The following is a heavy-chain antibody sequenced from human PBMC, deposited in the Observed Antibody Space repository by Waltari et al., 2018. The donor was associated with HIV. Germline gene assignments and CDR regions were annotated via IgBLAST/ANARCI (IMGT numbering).Heavy chain of an antibody. J-gene: IGHJ4*02. CDR2: IYYSGST. Sequence: QLQLQESGPGLVKPSETLSLTCTVSGGSISSSSYYWGWIRQPPGKGLEWIGSIYYSGSTYYNPSPKGRVTISVDTAKNQFSLKLSSVTAADTAVYYCARRTSRGYGSGSFDYWGQGTLVTVSS. D-gene: IGHD3-10*01. CDR1: GGSISSSSYY. CDR3: ARRTSRGYGSGSFDY. V-gene: IGHV4-39*01.